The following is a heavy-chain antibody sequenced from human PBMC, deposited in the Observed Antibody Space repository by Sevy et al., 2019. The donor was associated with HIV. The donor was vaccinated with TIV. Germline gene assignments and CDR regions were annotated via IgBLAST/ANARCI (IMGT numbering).Heavy chain of an antibody. J-gene: IGHJ5*02. Sequence: ASVKVSCKVFGYSLSKLSMHWVRQAPGKGLEWMGGLYPGHGEITYAQRLQGRVTMTEDTSTDTAYMELSSLTSEDTDKYYCETVGLGYYRGGSYYLGDWFDPWGQGTMVTVSS. CDR1: GYSLSKLS. CDR3: ETVGLGYYRGGSYYLGDWFDP. V-gene: IGHV1-24*01. D-gene: IGHD2-15*01. CDR2: LYPGHGEI.